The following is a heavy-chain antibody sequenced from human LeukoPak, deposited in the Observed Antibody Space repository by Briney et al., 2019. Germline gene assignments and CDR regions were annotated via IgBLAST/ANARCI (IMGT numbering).Heavy chain of an antibody. D-gene: IGHD5-18*01. Sequence: QTGGSLRLSCAASGFTFSSYAMSWVRQAPGKGLEWVSAISGSGGSTYYADSVKGRFTISRDNSKNTLYLQMSSLRAEDTAVYYCVKGMDIAMVSAFDYWGQGTLVTVSS. J-gene: IGHJ4*02. CDR3: VKGMDIAMVSAFDY. V-gene: IGHV3-23*01. CDR2: ISGSGGST. CDR1: GFTFSSYA.